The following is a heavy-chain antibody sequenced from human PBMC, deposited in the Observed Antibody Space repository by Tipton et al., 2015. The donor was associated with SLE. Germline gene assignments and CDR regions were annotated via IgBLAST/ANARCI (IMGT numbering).Heavy chain of an antibody. D-gene: IGHD1-26*01. CDR2: INHSGTS. Sequence: TLSLTCAVSGVSFSGYYWGWIRQSPGKGLEWIAEINHSGTSTYNPSLQSRVTISGDTSKNQISLKLSSVTATDTAVYFCARDLRGRTYSTLDDAFDIWGQGTMVTVSS. CDR3: ARDLRGRTYSTLDDAFDI. J-gene: IGHJ3*02. V-gene: IGHV4-34*01. CDR1: GVSFSGYY.